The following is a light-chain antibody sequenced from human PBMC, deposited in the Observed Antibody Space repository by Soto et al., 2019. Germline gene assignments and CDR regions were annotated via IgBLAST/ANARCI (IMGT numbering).Light chain of an antibody. CDR2: LEGSGSY. V-gene: IGLV4-60*02. J-gene: IGLJ3*02. CDR1: SGHSRYI. CDR3: KTWNFNTRV. Sequence: QPVLTQSSSASASLGSSVKLTCTLSSGHSRYIIAWHQQQPGKAPRYLMKLEGSGSYNKGSGVPDRFSGSSSGADRYPTISNLQFEDEADYYSKTWNFNTRVFGGGTKLTVL.